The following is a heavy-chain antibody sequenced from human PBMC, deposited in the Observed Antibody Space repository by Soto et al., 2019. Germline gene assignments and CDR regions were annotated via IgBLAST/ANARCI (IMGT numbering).Heavy chain of an antibody. CDR2: IRANDESI. J-gene: IGHJ3*02. CDR3: ARETLRDAIDI. Sequence: VRLTCVDLGVDFRSNEMNWVRQAPGKGLEWVSNIRANDESIYYADSVKGRVSVSRDNAKNSLFLEMNSLRVDDTAVYYCARETLRDAIDIWGQGTMVTVSS. CDR1: GVDFRSNE. V-gene: IGHV3-48*03.